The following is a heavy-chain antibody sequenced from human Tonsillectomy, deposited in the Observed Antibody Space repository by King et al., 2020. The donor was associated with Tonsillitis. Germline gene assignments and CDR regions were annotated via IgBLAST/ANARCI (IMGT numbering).Heavy chain of an antibody. D-gene: IGHD3-10*01. CDR1: GFSLSTTGVG. V-gene: IGHV2-5*01. CDR3: AHSQRLLWFGNLLSPYNWFDP. Sequence: ITLKESGPTLVKPTQTLTLTCTFSGFSLSTTGVGVGWIRQPPGKALEWLALIYWTDDKRYSPSLKSRHTITKDTSKNQVVLTMTNLGPADTATYFCAHSQRLLWFGNLLSPYNWFDPWGQGRLVTVSS. J-gene: IGHJ5*02. CDR2: IYWTDDK.